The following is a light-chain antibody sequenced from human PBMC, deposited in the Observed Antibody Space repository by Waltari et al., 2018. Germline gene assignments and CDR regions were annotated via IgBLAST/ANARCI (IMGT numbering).Light chain of an antibody. J-gene: IGLJ2*01. CDR1: NIGSKR. CDR2: YDS. V-gene: IGLV3-21*04. CDR3: LVWHSTTDHHGV. Sequence: SYVVTQSPSVSVAPGETARITCRGANIGSKRVHWCKQWPGQAPVLVISYDSDRPSGIPERFSGSNSGNTATLTISWVEADDEADYYCLVWHSTTDHHGVFGGGTKLTVL.